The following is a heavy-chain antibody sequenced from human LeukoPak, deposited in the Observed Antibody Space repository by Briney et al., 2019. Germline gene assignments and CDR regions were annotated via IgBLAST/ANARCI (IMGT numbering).Heavy chain of an antibody. CDR1: GGSISSYY. CDR2: IYYSGST. CDR3: AGEYGSGSYYQT. Sequence: SETLSLTCTVSGGSISSYYWSWIRQPPGKGLEWIGHIYYSGSTNYNPSLKSRVTISVDTSKNQFSLKLSSVTAADTAVYYCAGEYGSGSYYQTWGQGTLVTVSS. V-gene: IGHV4-59*01. J-gene: IGHJ4*02. D-gene: IGHD3-10*01.